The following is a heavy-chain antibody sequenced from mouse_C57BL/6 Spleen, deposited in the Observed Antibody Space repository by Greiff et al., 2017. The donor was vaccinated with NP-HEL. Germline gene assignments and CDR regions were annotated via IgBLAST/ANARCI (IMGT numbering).Heavy chain of an antibody. D-gene: IGHD1-1*01. CDR1: GYTFTSYW. V-gene: IGHV1-69*01. CDR3: ARSTVITTVNFDY. Sequence: QVQLKQPGAELVMPGASVKLSCKASGYTFTSYWMHWVKQRPGQGLEWIGEIDPSDSYTNYNQKFKGKSTLTVDKSSSTAYMQLSSLTSEDSAVYYCARSTVITTVNFDYWGQGTTLTVSS. J-gene: IGHJ2*01. CDR2: IDPSDSYT.